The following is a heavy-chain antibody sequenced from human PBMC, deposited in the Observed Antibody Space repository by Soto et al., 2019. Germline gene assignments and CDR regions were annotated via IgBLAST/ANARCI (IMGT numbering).Heavy chain of an antibody. CDR3: AKDGRYYYTTDYSGHYYAMEV. D-gene: IGHD3-22*01. CDR1: GFTFTNYG. J-gene: IGHJ6*02. Sequence: EVQLLESGGGLVQPGGSLRLSCAASGFTFTNYGMSWVRQAPGKGLEWVSGISGSGGSTNYADSVKGRFTISRDNSKNTVYLQMNSLRAEDTAVYYCAKDGRYYYTTDYSGHYYAMEVWGQGTTVTVSS. CDR2: ISGSGGST. V-gene: IGHV3-23*01.